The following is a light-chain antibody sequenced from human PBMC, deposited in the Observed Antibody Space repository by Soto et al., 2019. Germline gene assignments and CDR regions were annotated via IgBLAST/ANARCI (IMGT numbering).Light chain of an antibody. CDR2: GAS. J-gene: IGKJ1*01. CDR3: LQYNDWPRT. V-gene: IGKV3-15*01. CDR1: QSVNAN. Sequence: EILMTQSPATLSVSPGERATLSCRASQSVNANLAWYQQKSGRAPRLLIFGASTRATDIPGRFSGSGSGTEFTLTISSLQPEDFAVYYCLQYNDWPRTFXQGTKVDIK.